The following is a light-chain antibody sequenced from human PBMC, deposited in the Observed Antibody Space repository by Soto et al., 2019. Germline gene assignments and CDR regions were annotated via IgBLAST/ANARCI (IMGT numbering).Light chain of an antibody. CDR2: AAS. CDR1: QSISTH. V-gene: IGKV1-39*01. J-gene: IGKJ1*01. CDR3: QRSYITPWT. Sequence: DIQMTQSPSSLSASVGDRVTITCRASQSISTHLNWYQQKPGKAPKLLIYAASSLQSWVSSRFSGSGSGTDFTLTISSLQPEDSAIYYCQRSYITPWTFGQGTKVHIK.